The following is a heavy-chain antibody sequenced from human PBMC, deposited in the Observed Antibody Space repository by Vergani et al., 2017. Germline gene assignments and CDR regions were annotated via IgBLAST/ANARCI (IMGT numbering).Heavy chain of an antibody. CDR1: GFTFDDYT. Sequence: EVQLVESGGVVVQPGGSLRLSCAASGFTFDDYTMHWVRQAPGKGLEWVSLISWDGGSTYYADSVKGRFTISRDNSKNSLYLQMNSLRTEDTALYYCAKDIKSRVATMTRDWGQGTLVTVSS. V-gene: IGHV3-43*01. CDR2: ISWDGGST. J-gene: IGHJ4*02. CDR3: AKDIKSRVATMTRD. D-gene: IGHD5-12*01.